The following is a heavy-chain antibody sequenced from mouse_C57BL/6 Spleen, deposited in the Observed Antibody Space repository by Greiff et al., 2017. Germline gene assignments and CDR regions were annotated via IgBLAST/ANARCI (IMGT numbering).Heavy chain of an antibody. Sequence: QVQLQQPGAELVRPGSSVKLSCKASGYTFTSYWMHWVKQRPIQGLEWIGNIDPSDSETHYNQKFKDKATLTVDKSSSTAYMQRSSLTSEDSAVYYCARSGDYYGSSYDYWGQGTTLTVSS. CDR2: IDPSDSET. D-gene: IGHD1-1*01. V-gene: IGHV1-52*01. CDR1: GYTFTSYW. J-gene: IGHJ2*01. CDR3: ARSGDYYGSSYDY.